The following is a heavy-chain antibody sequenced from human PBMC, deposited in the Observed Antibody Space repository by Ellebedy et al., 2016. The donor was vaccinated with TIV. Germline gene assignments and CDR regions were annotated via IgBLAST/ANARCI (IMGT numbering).Heavy chain of an antibody. CDR3: ARMGGLLLWFGEATDY. V-gene: IGHV1-18*01. J-gene: IGHJ4*02. D-gene: IGHD3-10*01. CDR1: GGTFSTYA. Sequence: ASVKVSCKAFGGTFSTYALNWVRQAPGQGLEWMGWVSGFNGKTNYAQKFQGRVTMTADTSTTTAHMELKSLRSDDTAVYFCARMGGLLLWFGEATDYWGQGTLVTVSS. CDR2: VSGFNGKT.